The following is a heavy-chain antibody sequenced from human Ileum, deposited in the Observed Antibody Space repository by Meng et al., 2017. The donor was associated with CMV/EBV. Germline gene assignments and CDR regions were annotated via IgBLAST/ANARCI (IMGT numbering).Heavy chain of an antibody. J-gene: IGHJ1*01. CDR2: ISAYSGNT. Sequence: QVQLVQSGTEVKKPGGSVKVSCRTSGYDFTSYGISWVRQAPGQGLEWVGWISAYSGNTNYAQNFQGRVFLTRDTSTNTAHMEVRSLVVNDTAVYYCARDPRHSDNWFRAGDFQKWGQGTLVTVAS. D-gene: IGHD3-10*01. CDR3: ARDPRHSDNWFRAGDFQK. V-gene: IGHV1-18*01. CDR1: GYDFTSYG.